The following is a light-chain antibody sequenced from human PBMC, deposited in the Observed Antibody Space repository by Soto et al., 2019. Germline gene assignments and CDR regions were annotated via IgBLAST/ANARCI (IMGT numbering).Light chain of an antibody. J-gene: IGLJ3*02. CDR3: QVWDSTSDHWV. Sequence: SYELTQPPSVSVAPGQTARITCGGNNIRSKSVHWYQQKPNQAPVLVVYDDNDRPSGIPERFSGSNSGNTATLTISRVEAGDEADYYCQVWDSTSDHWVFGGGTQLTVL. V-gene: IGLV3-21*02. CDR2: DDN. CDR1: NIRSKS.